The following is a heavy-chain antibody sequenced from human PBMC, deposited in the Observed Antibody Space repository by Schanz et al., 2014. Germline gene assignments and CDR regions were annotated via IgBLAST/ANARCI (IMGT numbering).Heavy chain of an antibody. V-gene: IGHV3-23*01. D-gene: IGHD2-15*01. CDR2: ISASGGST. CDR3: AKARRKSNCSGGRCFHYSYYGMDV. Sequence: EGQLLESGGGLIQPGGSLRLSCAASGFTFSSYAMSWVRQAPGKGLEWVSTISASGGSTYYAASVKGRFTISRDNSKNILYLQMNSLRAEDTAVYYCAKARRKSNCSGGRCFHYSYYGMDVWGQGTTVTVSS. J-gene: IGHJ6*02. CDR1: GFTFSSYA.